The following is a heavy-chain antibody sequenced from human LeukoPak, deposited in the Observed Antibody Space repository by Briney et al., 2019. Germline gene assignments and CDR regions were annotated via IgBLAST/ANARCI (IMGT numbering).Heavy chain of an antibody. CDR2: INADSSTI. CDR3: VRDNSRGQSLGVIH. Sequence: GGSLRLSCAASGFTFSTYNMNWVRQAPGKGLEWISYINADSSTIQYADSVRGRFTTSRDNAKNSLYLQMNSLRAEDTAVYYCVRDNSRGQSLGVIHWGQGSLVTVSS. J-gene: IGHJ4*02. CDR1: GFTFSTYN. V-gene: IGHV3-48*01. D-gene: IGHD3-16*02.